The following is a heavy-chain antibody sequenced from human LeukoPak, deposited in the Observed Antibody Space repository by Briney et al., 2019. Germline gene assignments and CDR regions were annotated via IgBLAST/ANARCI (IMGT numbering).Heavy chain of an antibody. CDR2: IKTNTDGGTA. CDR3: ATSGRTSVTPLDY. Sequence: GGSLTLSCAASGFTFYNAWMNWVRQAPGKGLEWVGRIKTNTDGGTADYAAPVKGRFTISRDDSKKTLYLQMNSLETEDSAVYYCATSGRTSVTPLDYWGQGTLVTVSS. V-gene: IGHV3-15*01. D-gene: IGHD4-17*01. CDR1: GFTFYNAW. J-gene: IGHJ4*02.